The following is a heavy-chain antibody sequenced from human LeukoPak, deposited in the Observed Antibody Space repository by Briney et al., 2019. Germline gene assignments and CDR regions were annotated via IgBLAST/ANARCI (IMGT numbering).Heavy chain of an antibody. CDR1: GFTFGDYA. CDR3: TKDYDRTGYYPDY. D-gene: IGHD3-22*01. J-gene: IGHJ4*02. Sequence: GGSLRLSCAASGFTFGDYAMHWVRQAPEKGLKWVSLISGDGGSTYYADSVKGRFTISRDNSKNSLYLQMNSLRSEDTALYYCTKDYDRTGYYPDYWGQGTLVTVSS. CDR2: ISGDGGST. V-gene: IGHV3-43*02.